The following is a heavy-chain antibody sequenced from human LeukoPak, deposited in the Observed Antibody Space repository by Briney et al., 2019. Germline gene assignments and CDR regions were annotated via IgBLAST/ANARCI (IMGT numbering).Heavy chain of an antibody. CDR1: GFTFSSYS. V-gene: IGHV3-21*01. Sequence: GGSLRLSCAASGFTFSSYSMNWVRQAPGKGLEWVSSISSSSSYIYYADSMKGRFTISRDNAKNSLYLQMDSLRAEDTAVYYCARVVSPPDSPGWFDPWGQGTLVTVSS. CDR3: ARVVSPPDSPGWFDP. D-gene: IGHD3-16*02. J-gene: IGHJ5*02. CDR2: ISSSSSYI.